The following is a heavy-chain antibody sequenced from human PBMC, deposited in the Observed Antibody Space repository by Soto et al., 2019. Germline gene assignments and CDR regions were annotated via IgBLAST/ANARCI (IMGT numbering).Heavy chain of an antibody. V-gene: IGHV4-34*01. Sequence: SDTLSLSCAVYGGSFSGYYWSWIRQPPGKGLEWIGEINHSGSTNYNPSLKSRVTISVDTSKNQFSLKLSSVTAADTAVYYCASFKAAAGNYYYYGMDVWGQGTTVT. CDR1: GGSFSGYY. J-gene: IGHJ6*02. CDR3: ASFKAAAGNYYYYGMDV. CDR2: INHSGST. D-gene: IGHD6-13*01.